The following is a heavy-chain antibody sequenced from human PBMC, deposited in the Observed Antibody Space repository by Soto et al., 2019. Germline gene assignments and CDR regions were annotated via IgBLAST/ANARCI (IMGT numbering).Heavy chain of an antibody. J-gene: IGHJ4*02. CDR3: ARLKPQSRYFDWLPYYFDY. CDR1: GGSISSGDYY. CDR2: IYYSGST. V-gene: IGHV4-30-4*01. Sequence: QVQLQESGPGLVKPSQTLSLTCTVSGGSISSGDYYWSWIRQPPGKGLEWIGYIYYSGSTYYNPSLKSRVTISVDTSKNQYSLKLSSVTAADTAVYYCARLKPQSRYFDWLPYYFDYWGQGTLVTVSS. D-gene: IGHD3-9*01.